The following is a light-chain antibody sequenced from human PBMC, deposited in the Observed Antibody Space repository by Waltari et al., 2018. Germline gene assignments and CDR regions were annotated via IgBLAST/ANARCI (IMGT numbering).Light chain of an antibody. V-gene: IGLV2-14*03. CDR2: DVS. CDR3: SAYTTSVTLV. Sequence: QSALTQPASVSGSPGQSITISCTGTSRDVRAYDYVPWYQQHPGKAPQLIIYDVSNRPSGISNRFSGSKSGNTASLSISGLQTEDEAEYYCSAYTTSVTLVFGTGTKVTVL. CDR1: SRDVRAYDY. J-gene: IGLJ1*01.